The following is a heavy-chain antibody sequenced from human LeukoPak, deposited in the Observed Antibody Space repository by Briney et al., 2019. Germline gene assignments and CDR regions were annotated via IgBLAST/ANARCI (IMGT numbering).Heavy chain of an antibody. D-gene: IGHD5-24*01. CDR1: GFTFSSYS. CDR3: ARAPRRDGYNIDY. V-gene: IGHV3-48*04. Sequence: GGSLRLSCAASGFTFSSYSTNWVRQAPGKGLEWVSYISSSGSTIYYADSVKGRFTISRDNAKNSLYLQMNSLRAEDTAVYYCARAPRRDGYNIDYWGQGTLVTVSS. CDR2: ISSSGSTI. J-gene: IGHJ4*02.